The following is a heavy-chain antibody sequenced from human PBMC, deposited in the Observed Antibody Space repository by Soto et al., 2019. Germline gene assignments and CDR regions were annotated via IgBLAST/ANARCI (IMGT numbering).Heavy chain of an antibody. D-gene: IGHD3-22*01. CDR3: AKASLYDSGDYFIPYDY. J-gene: IGHJ4*02. CDR2: ISSSSSYI. V-gene: IGHV3-21*01. Sequence: EVQLVESGGGLVKPGGSLRLSCAASGFTFSSYSMNWVRQAPGKGLEWVSSISSSSSYIYYADSVKGRFTISRDNAKNSLYLQMNSLRAEDTAVYYCAKASLYDSGDYFIPYDYWGQGALVTVSS. CDR1: GFTFSSYS.